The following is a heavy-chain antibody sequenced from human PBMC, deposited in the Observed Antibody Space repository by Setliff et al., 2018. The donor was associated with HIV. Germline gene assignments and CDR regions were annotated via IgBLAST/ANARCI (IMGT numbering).Heavy chain of an antibody. V-gene: IGHV3-30*04. CDR3: ARSKGHLYYDDDTGYVLRAFDI. J-gene: IGHJ3*02. Sequence: GGSLRLSCAASGFTFSSYAMHWVRQAPGKGLEWVAVISYDGSNKYYADPVKGRLTISRDNSKNTLYLQMNSLRAEDTAVYCCARSKGHLYYDDDTGYVLRAFDIWGQGTMVTVSS. D-gene: IGHD3-22*01. CDR1: GFTFSSYA. CDR2: ISYDGSNK.